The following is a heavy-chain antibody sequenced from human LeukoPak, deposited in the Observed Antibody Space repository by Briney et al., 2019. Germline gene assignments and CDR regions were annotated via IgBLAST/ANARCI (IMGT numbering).Heavy chain of an antibody. D-gene: IGHD1-26*01. CDR1: GFTFSSYA. CDR2: ISYDGSNK. Sequence: GGSLRLSCAASGFTFSSYAMHWVRQAPGKGLEWVAVISYDGSNKYYADSVKGRFTISRDNSNNTLYLQMNSLRADDTAIYYCARRRIVGSTDDAFDIWGQGTMVTLSS. V-gene: IGHV3-30*04. CDR3: ARRRIVGSTDDAFDI. J-gene: IGHJ3*02.